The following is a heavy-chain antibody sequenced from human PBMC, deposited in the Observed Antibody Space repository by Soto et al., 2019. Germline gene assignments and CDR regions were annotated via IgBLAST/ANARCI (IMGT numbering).Heavy chain of an antibody. D-gene: IGHD2-8*01. CDR2: INPSGGST. V-gene: IGHV1-46*01. Sequence: GASVKVSCKASGYTFTSYYMHWVRQAPGQGLEWMGIINPSGGSTSYAQKFQGRVTMTRDTSTSTVYMELSSLRSEDTAVYYCARGSIDDIVLMVYAPFDYWGQGTLVTVSS. J-gene: IGHJ4*02. CDR1: GYTFTSYY. CDR3: ARGSIDDIVLMVYAPFDY.